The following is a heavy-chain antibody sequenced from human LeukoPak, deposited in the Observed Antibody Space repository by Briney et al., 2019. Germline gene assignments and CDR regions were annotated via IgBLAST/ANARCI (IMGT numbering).Heavy chain of an antibody. V-gene: IGHV3-49*04. CDR1: GFTFGDYA. CDR3: TRAYCGGDCYPTGTSTYYYYYYMDV. J-gene: IGHJ6*03. D-gene: IGHD2-21*01. Sequence: GGSLRLSCTASGFTFGDYAMSWVRQAPGKGLEWVGFIRSKAYGGTTEYAASVKGRFTISRDDSKSIAYLQMNSLKTEDTAVYYCTRAYCGGDCYPTGTSTYYYYYYMDVWGKGTTVTVSS. CDR2: IRSKAYGGTT.